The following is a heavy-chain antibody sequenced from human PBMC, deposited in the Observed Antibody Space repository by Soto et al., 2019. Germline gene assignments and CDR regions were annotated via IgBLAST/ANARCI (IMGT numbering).Heavy chain of an antibody. J-gene: IGHJ4*02. D-gene: IGHD5-12*01. CDR3: AREVATPTMANFDY. V-gene: IGHV3-30-3*01. CDR2: ISYDGSNK. CDR1: GFTFSSYA. Sequence: PGGSLRLSCAASGFTFSSYAMHWVRQAPGKGLEWVAVISYDGSNKYYADSVKGRFTISRDNSKNTLYLQMNSLRAEDTAVYYCAREVATPTMANFDYWGQGTLVTVSS.